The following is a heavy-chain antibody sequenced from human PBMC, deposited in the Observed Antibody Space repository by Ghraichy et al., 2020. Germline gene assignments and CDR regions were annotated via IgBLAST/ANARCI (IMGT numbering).Heavy chain of an antibody. CDR1: GFTFSSYW. CDR3: ARDLTVRGVTYYGMDV. CDR2: IKQDGSEK. D-gene: IGHD3-10*01. V-gene: IGHV3-7*03. J-gene: IGHJ6*02. Sequence: GESLNISCAASGFTFSSYWMSWVRQAPGKGLEWVANIKQDGSEKYYVDSVKGRFTISRDNAKNSLYLQMNSLRAEDTAVYYCARDLTVRGVTYYGMDVWGQGTTVTVSS.